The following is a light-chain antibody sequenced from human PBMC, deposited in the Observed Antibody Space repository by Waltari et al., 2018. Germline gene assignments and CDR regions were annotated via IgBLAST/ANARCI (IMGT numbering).Light chain of an antibody. Sequence: DIQMTQSPSTLSASVGDRVSITCRASQSISGWLAWYQQRPGKAPKLLIYETSSVESGVPSRFGGSGAGTEFTLTISSLQPDDFATYYCQHYYDFPWTFGQGTKVEIK. CDR3: QHYYDFPWT. V-gene: IGKV1-5*03. CDR1: QSISGW. J-gene: IGKJ1*01. CDR2: ETS.